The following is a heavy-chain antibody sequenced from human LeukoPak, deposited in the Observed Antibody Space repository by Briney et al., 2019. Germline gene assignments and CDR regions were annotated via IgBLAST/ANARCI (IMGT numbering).Heavy chain of an antibody. CDR2: INQGGET. J-gene: IGHJ4*02. CDR3: ARDKGGMVPFDH. V-gene: IGHV3-7*01. CDR1: GFTFNRYW. D-gene: IGHD3-10*01. Sequence: GGSLRLSCAASGFTFNRYWMSWVRQAPGKGLEWVANINQGGETDYVDSVKGRFTIARDDSKNLLYLQMNSLRPEDTAMYFCARDKGGMVPFDHWGQGTLVTVSS.